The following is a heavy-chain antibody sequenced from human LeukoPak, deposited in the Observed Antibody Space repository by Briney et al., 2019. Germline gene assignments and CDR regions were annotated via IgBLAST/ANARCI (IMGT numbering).Heavy chain of an antibody. CDR1: GFTFSSYA. V-gene: IGHV3-30-3*01. CDR3: ARALVVTTY. Sequence: GGSLRLSCAASGFTFSSYAMHWVRQAPGKGLEWVAVISYDGSNKYYADSVKGRFTISRDNSKNTLYLQMNSLRAEDTAVYYCARALVVTTYWGQGTLVTVSS. J-gene: IGHJ4*02. CDR2: ISYDGSNK. D-gene: IGHD3-22*01.